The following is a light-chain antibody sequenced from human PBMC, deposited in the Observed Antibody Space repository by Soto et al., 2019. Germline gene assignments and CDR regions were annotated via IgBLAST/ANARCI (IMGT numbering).Light chain of an antibody. CDR1: SSNIGSNP. CDR2: NNS. V-gene: IGLV1-44*01. J-gene: IGLJ1*01. CDR3: TAWDDSLNGYV. Sequence: SVISPPPSPSGTPGQRVTISCSGSSSNIGSNPVNWYQQLPGTAPKLLIYNNSQRPSGVPDRFSGSKSGTSASLASSGLQSDDEADYYCTAWDDSLNGYVFGTGTKVTGL.